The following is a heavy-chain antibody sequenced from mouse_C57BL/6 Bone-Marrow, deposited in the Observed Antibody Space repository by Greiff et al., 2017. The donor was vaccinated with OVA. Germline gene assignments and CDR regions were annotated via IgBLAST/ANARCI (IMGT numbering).Heavy chain of an antibody. CDR3: ARNYEGDY. CDR1: GFTFSDYG. CDR2: ISSGSSTI. V-gene: IGHV5-17*01. D-gene: IGHD1-1*01. J-gene: IGHJ2*01. Sequence: EVKLVESGGGLVKPGGSLKLSCAASGFTFSDYGMHWVRQAPEKGLEWVAYISSGSSTIYYADTVKGRFTISRDNAKNTRCLQMTSLRAEDTAMYDCARNYEGDYWGQGTTLTVSS.